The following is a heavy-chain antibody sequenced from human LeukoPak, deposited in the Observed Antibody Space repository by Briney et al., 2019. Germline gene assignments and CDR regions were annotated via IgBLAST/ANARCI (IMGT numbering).Heavy chain of an antibody. J-gene: IGHJ4*02. V-gene: IGHV1-69*13. CDR3: ARDKTTDYYGSGSLDY. D-gene: IGHD3-10*01. CDR1: GGTFSSYA. Sequence: SVKVSCKVSGGTFSSYAISWVRQAPGQGLEWMGGIIPIFGTANYAQKFQGRVTITADESTSTAYMELSSLRSEDTAVYYCARDKTTDYYGSGSLDYWGQGTLVTVSS. CDR2: IIPIFGTA.